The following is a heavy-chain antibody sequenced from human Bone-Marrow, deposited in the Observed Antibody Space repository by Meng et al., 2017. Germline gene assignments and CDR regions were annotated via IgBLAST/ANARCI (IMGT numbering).Heavy chain of an antibody. V-gene: IGHV3-23*01. D-gene: IGHD1-1*01. Sequence: GESLKISCAASGFTFDSYAMSWVRQAPGKGLEWVSAISGSGGSTYYADSVKGRFTISRDNSKNTLYLQMNSLRAEDTAVYYCARAYSWHLSNLDYWGQGTLVTVSS. CDR2: ISGSGGST. J-gene: IGHJ4*02. CDR1: GFTFDSYA. CDR3: ARAYSWHLSNLDY.